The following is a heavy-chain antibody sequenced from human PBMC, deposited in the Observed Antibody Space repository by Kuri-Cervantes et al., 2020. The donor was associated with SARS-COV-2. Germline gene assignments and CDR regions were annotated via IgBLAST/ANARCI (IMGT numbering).Heavy chain of an antibody. V-gene: IGHV1-69*13. CDR2: IIPIFGTA. CDR1: GGTFSSYA. J-gene: IGHJ5*02. CDR3: ASYLLEGWFDP. Sequence: SVKVSCKASGGTFSSYAISWVRQAPGQGLEWMGGIIPIFGTANYAQKFQGRVTITADESTSTAYMELRSLRSDDTAVYYCASYLLEGWFDPWGQGTLVTVSS. D-gene: IGHD3-3*01.